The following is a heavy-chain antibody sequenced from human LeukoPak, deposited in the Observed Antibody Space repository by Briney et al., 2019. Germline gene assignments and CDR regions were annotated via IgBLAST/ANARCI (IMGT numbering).Heavy chain of an antibody. CDR3: TTSLWFGELLTFDY. V-gene: IGHV3-15*01. Sequence: PGGSLRLSCAASGFTFSHVWMHWVRQASGKGLEWVGRIKSKTDGGTTDYAAPVKGRFTISRDDSKNTLYLQMNSLKTEDTAVYYCTTSLWFGELLTFDYWGQGTLVTVSS. CDR1: GFTFSHVW. CDR2: IKSKTDGGTT. J-gene: IGHJ4*02. D-gene: IGHD3-10*01.